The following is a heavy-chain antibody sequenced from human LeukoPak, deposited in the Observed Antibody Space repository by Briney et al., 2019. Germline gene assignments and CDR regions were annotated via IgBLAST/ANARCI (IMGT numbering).Heavy chain of an antibody. CDR2: IGSGSSGTT. V-gene: IGHV3-23*01. D-gene: IGHD3-10*01. CDR1: GFTFSSYA. CDR3: AKNYESGRGVPYGMDV. J-gene: IGHJ6*02. Sequence: GGSLRLSCAASGFTFSSYAMRWVRQAPGKGLEWVSAIGSGSSGTTIYADSVKGRFTISRDNSKNTLYLQMSSLRDEDTAVYYCAKNYESGRGVPYGMDVWGQGTTVTVSS.